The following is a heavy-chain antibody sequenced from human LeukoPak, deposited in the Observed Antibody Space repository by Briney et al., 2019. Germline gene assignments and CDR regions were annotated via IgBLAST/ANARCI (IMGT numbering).Heavy chain of an antibody. CDR1: GGSISSYY. D-gene: IGHD1-26*01. CDR3: ARNFIVGATTDYFDY. J-gene: IGHJ4*02. V-gene: IGHV4-4*07. Sequence: SETLSLTCTVSGGSISSYYWSWIRQPAGKGLEWIGRIYTSGSTNYNPSLKSRVTMSVDTSKNQFSLKLSSVTAADTAVYYCARNFIVGATTDYFDYWGQGTLVTVSS. CDR2: IYTSGST.